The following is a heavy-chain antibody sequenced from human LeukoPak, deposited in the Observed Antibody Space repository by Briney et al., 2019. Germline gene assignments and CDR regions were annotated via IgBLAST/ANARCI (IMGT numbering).Heavy chain of an antibody. J-gene: IGHJ6*02. Sequence: GASVKVSCKASGYTFSDYYIHWVRQAPGQGLEWMGWINPDSGDTGYAQKFQGRVTMTRNTSISTAYMELSSLRSEDTAVYYCASEDYYYGMDVWGQGTTVTVSS. CDR1: GYTFSDYY. CDR3: ASEDYYYGMDV. CDR2: INPDSGDT. V-gene: IGHV1-8*02.